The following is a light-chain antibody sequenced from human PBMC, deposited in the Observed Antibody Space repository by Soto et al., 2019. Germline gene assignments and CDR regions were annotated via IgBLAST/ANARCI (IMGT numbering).Light chain of an antibody. J-gene: IGLJ1*01. CDR1: SSDVGGYNY. CDR3: SSYTSSSTLG. V-gene: IGLV2-14*01. CDR2: DVS. Sequence: QSVLTQPASVSGSPGQWITISCTGTSSDVGGYNYVSWYQQHPGKAPKLMIYDVSNRPSGVSNRFSGSKSGNTASLTISGLQAEDEADYYCSSYTSSSTLGFGTGTKVTVL.